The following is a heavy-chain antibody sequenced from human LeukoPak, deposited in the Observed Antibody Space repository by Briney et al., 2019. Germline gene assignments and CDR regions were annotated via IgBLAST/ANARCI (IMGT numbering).Heavy chain of an antibody. V-gene: IGHV4-31*03. CDR1: GGSISSGGYY. Sequence: SETLSLTCTVSGGSISSGGYYWSWIRQHPGKGLEWIGYIYYSGSTYYNPSLKSRVTISVDTSKNQFSLKLSSVTAADTAVYYCARVRFVHPAGISNFDYWGQGTLVTVSS. CDR3: ARVRFVHPAGISNFDY. D-gene: IGHD3-10*01. J-gene: IGHJ4*02. CDR2: IYYSGST.